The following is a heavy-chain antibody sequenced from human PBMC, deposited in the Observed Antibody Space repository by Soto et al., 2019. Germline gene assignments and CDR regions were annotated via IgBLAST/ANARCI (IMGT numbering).Heavy chain of an antibody. J-gene: IGHJ3*02. CDR3: ARRYGYGTFDI. Sequence: PSETLSLTSTVSGGSISSYYWSWIRQPPGKGLEWIGYIYYSGSTKYNPSLKSRVSISVDTSKNQFSLKLSSVTAADTAVYFCARRYGYGTFDIWGQGTMVTVSS. V-gene: IGHV4-59*01. CDR1: GGSISSYY. D-gene: IGHD5-18*01. CDR2: IYYSGST.